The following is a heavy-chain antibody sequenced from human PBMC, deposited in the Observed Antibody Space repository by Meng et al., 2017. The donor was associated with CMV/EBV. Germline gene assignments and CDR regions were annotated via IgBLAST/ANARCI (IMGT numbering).Heavy chain of an antibody. Sequence: QGQLRRWGEGLLKPSETLSLTCAVYGGSFSGYYWSWIRQPPGKGLEWIGEINHSGSTNYNPSLKSRVTISVDTSKNQFSLKLSSVTAADTAVYYCASSLTYPDYWGQGTLVTVAS. CDR2: INHSGST. CDR1: GGSFSGYY. D-gene: IGHD2-15*01. CDR3: ASSLTYPDY. V-gene: IGHV4-34*01. J-gene: IGHJ4*02.